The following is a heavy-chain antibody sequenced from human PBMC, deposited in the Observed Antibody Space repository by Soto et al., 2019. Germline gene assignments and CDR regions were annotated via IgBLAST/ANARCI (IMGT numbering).Heavy chain of an antibody. CDR1: GYSFTSYW. V-gene: IGHV5-10-1*01. Sequence: LKISCKGSGYSFTSYWISWVRQMPGKGLEWMGRIDPSDSYTNYSPSFQGHVTISADKSISTAYLQWSSLKASDTAMYYCARLGITMVRGVYYYGMDVWGQGTTVTVSS. D-gene: IGHD3-10*01. J-gene: IGHJ6*02. CDR3: ARLGITMVRGVYYYGMDV. CDR2: IDPSDSYT.